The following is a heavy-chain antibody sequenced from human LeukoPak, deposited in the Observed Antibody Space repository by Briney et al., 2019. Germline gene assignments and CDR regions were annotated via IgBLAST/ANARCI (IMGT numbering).Heavy chain of an antibody. CDR3: ARESWERIGNYYYYYYMDV. CDR1: GGSISSYY. V-gene: IGHV4-59*01. J-gene: IGHJ6*03. D-gene: IGHD1-26*01. Sequence: PSETLSLTCTVSGGSISSYYWSWIRQPPGKGLEWIGYIYYSGSTNYNPPLKSRVTISVDTSKNQFSLKLSSVTAAATAVYYCARESWERIGNYYYYYYMDVWGKGTTVTVSS. CDR2: IYYSGST.